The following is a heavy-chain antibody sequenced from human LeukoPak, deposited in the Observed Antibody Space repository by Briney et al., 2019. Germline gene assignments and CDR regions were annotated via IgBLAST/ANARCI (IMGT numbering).Heavy chain of an antibody. CDR1: GNSISSGDYY. D-gene: IGHD3-22*01. CDR2: IYTSGST. CDR3: ASDSSGYYYHGGFDY. J-gene: IGHJ4*02. Sequence: SETLSLTCTVSGNSISSGDYYWSWIRQPAGKGLEWIGRIYTSGSTNYNPSLKSRVTISVDTSKNQFSLKLSSVTAADTAVYYCASDSSGYYYHGGFDYWGQGTLVTVSS. V-gene: IGHV4-61*02.